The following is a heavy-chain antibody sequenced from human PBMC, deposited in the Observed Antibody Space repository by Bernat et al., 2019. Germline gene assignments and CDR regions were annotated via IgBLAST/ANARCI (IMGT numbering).Heavy chain of an antibody. V-gene: IGHV3-30*03. CDR3: ARDGGRLLFDY. CDR2: ISYDGSNK. J-gene: IGHJ4*02. Sequence: QVQLVESGGGVVQPGRSLRLSCAASGFTFSSYGMHWVRQAPGKGLEWVAVISYDGSNKYYADSVKGRFTISRDKSKNTLYLQMNSLRAEDTAVYYCARDGGRLLFDYWGQGTLVTVSS. CDR1: GFTFSSYG. D-gene: IGHD3-16*01.